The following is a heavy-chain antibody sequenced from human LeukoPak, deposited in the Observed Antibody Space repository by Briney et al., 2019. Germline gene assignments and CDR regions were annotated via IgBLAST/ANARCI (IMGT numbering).Heavy chain of an antibody. CDR3: ARDRRSYGDFDY. J-gene: IGHJ4*02. CDR2: INHSGST. D-gene: IGHD5-18*01. V-gene: IGHV4-34*01. CDR1: GGSFSGYY. Sequence: PSETLSLTCAVYGGSFSGYYWSWIRQPPGKGLEWIGEINHSGSTNYNPSLKSRVTISVDTSKNQFSLKLSSVTAADTAVYYCARDRRSYGDFDYWGQGTLVTVSS.